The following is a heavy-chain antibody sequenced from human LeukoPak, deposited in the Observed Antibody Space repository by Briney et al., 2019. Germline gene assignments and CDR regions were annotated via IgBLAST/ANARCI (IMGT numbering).Heavy chain of an antibody. CDR3: VREGSGSTHYMDV. Sequence: GGSLRLSCATSGFTFSSHDMNWVRQAPGKGLEGVSSISGSSKSIDYADSLKGRFAISRDNAKNSLFLQMNSLRVEDTAVYYCVREGSGSTHYMDVWGKGTPVTVSS. CDR1: GFTFSSHD. V-gene: IGHV3-21*01. CDR2: ISGSSKSI. J-gene: IGHJ6*03. D-gene: IGHD3-10*01.